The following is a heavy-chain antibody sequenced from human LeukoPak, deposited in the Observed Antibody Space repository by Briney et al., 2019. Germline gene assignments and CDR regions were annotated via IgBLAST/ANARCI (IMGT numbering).Heavy chain of an antibody. Sequence: GASVKVSCKASGGTFSSYAISWVRQTPGQGLEWMGRIIPILGIANYAQKFQGRVTITADKSTSTAYMELSSLRSEDTAVYYCARDDVEGPKDGSSSTSCYFLWGQGTLVTVSS. J-gene: IGHJ4*02. CDR2: IIPILGIA. CDR3: ARDDVEGPKDGSSSTSCYFL. CDR1: GGTFSSYA. V-gene: IGHV1-69*04. D-gene: IGHD2-2*01.